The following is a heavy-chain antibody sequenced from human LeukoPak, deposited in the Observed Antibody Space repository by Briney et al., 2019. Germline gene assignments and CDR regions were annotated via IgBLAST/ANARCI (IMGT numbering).Heavy chain of an antibody. CDR1: GGTLSSYA. J-gene: IGHJ6*03. V-gene: IGHV1-69*06. CDR3: ARASSWDPNYYYYMDV. Sequence: ASVKVSCKASGGTLSSYAISWVRQAPGQGLEWMGGIIPIFGTANYAQKFQGRVTITADKSTSTAYMELSSPRSEDTAVYYCARASSWDPNYYYYMDVWGKGTTVTVSS. D-gene: IGHD6-13*01. CDR2: IIPIFGTA.